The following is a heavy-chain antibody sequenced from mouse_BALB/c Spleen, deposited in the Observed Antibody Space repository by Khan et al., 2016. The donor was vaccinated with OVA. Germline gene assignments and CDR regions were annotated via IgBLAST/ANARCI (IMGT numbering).Heavy chain of an antibody. V-gene: IGHV1-77*01. Sequence: QVRLQQSGAELARPGASVKLSCKASGYTFTDYNINWVKQRTGQGLEWIGEIYPGSNNTYYNEKFKGKATLTADKSSSTAYMQLSSLTSEDSAVYFCARERGAWFPYWGQGTLVTVSA. J-gene: IGHJ3*01. CDR1: GYTFTDYN. CDR3: ARERGAWFPY. CDR2: IYPGSNNT.